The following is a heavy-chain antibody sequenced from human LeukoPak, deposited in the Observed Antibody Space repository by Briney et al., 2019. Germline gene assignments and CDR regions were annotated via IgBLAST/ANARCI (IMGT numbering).Heavy chain of an antibody. V-gene: IGHV4-59*01. D-gene: IGHD1-1*01. Sequence: PSETLSLTCSVSGGSLSRYYWSWLRQPPGNGLEWIGFIYYSGGPKYNPSLESRVTISVDTSNNQFSLNLTSVTAADTAVYYCARRLEDQLAVGVFDIWGQGTMVTVSS. J-gene: IGHJ3*02. CDR2: IYYSGGP. CDR3: ARRLEDQLAVGVFDI. CDR1: GGSLSRYY.